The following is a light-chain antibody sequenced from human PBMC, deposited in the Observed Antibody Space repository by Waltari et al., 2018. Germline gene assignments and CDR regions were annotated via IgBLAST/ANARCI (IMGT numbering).Light chain of an antibody. V-gene: IGLV4-69*01. J-gene: IGLJ1*01. Sequence: QLVLTQSPSASASLGASVKLTCTLSSGHNSNTIAWHQQQPEKGPRFLMQVKSDGSYNKGDGIPDRFSGSSSGAERYLTISNLQSEDDADYYCQTWGTAVPYVFGLGTKVSVL. CDR1: SGHNSNT. CDR3: QTWGTAVPYV. CDR2: VKSDGSY.